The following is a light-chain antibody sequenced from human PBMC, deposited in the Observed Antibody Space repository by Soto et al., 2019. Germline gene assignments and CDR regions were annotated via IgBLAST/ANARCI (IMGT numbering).Light chain of an antibody. J-gene: IGKJ1*01. CDR3: HQYGSSPRT. CDR2: GAS. Sequence: EVVLTRSPGTLSVSSGERATLSCWASQSVGSYLAWYQQKPGQAPRLLIYGASSRATGIPDRFSGSGSGTDFTLTISSLEPEDLAVYYCHQYGSSPRTFGQGTKVEIK. CDR1: QSVGSY. V-gene: IGKV3-20*01.